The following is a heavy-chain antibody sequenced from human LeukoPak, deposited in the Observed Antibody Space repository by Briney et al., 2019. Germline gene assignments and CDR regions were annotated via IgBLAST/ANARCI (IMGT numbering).Heavy chain of an antibody. D-gene: IGHD3-10*01. CDR2: ISSSSSTI. V-gene: IGHV3-48*04. CDR1: GFTFSSYS. Sequence: PGGSLRLSCAASGFTFSSYSMNWVRQAPGKGLEWVSYISSSSSTIYYADSVKGRFTISRDNAKNSLYLQMNSLRAEDTAVYYCARDPDHGALDYWGQGTLVTVSS. J-gene: IGHJ4*02. CDR3: ARDPDHGALDY.